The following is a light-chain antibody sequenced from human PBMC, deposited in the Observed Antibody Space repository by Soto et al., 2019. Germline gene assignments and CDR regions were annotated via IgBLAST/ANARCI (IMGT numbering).Light chain of an antibody. Sequence: EIVLTQSPGTLSLSPGDRATLSCRASQSVSSSYLTWYQHKPGQAPRLPIYGASSRATGIPDRFSGSGSGTDFTLTISRLEPEEFAVYYCQQYGSSPITFGQGTRLEIK. CDR2: GAS. CDR3: QQYGSSPIT. CDR1: QSVSSSY. J-gene: IGKJ5*01. V-gene: IGKV3-20*01.